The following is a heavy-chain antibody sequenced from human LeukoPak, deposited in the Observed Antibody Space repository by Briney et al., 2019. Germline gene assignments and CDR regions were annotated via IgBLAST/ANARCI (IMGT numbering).Heavy chain of an antibody. D-gene: IGHD6-13*01. CDR1: GGSISSYY. J-gene: IGHJ4*02. Sequence: SETLSLTCTVSGGSISSYYWSWIRQPPGKGLEWIGYIYYSGSTNYNPSLKSRVTISVDTYKNQFSLKLSSVTAADTAVYYCARQSAAAGDFDYWGRGTLVTVSS. V-gene: IGHV4-59*08. CDR2: IYYSGST. CDR3: ARQSAAAGDFDY.